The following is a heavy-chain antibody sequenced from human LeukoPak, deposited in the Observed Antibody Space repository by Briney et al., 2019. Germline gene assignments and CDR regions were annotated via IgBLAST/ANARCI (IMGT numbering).Heavy chain of an antibody. Sequence: GASVKVSCKASGYTFIGYYMHWVRQAPGQGLEWMGWINPNSGGTNYAQKFQGRVTMTRDTSISTAYMELSSLRSEDTAVYYCATETRLPNDSSASGAFDIWGQGTMVTVSS. CDR3: ATETRLPNDSSASGAFDI. D-gene: IGHD3-22*01. V-gene: IGHV1-2*02. CDR1: GYTFIGYY. CDR2: INPNSGGT. J-gene: IGHJ3*02.